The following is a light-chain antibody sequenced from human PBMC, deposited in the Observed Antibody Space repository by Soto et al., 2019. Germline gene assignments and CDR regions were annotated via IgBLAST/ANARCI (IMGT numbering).Light chain of an antibody. CDR1: QSVSSSY. CDR3: QHYGSLVLT. Sequence: EIVLTQSRGTLSLSPGERATLSCRASQSVSSSYLAWYQQKPGQAPRLLIYGASSRATGIPDRFSGSGSGTDFTLTLSRLEPEDFAVYYCQHYGSLVLTFGGGTKVEIK. CDR2: GAS. J-gene: IGKJ4*01. V-gene: IGKV3-20*01.